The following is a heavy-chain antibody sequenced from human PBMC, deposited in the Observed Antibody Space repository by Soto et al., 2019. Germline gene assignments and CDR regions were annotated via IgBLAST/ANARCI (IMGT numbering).Heavy chain of an antibody. Sequence: EVQLLESGGGLVQPGGSLRLSCIASGFTFTNYAMIWVRQAPGKGPEWVSSIAIGARGTYYGDSVKGRFTISRDDSQNALYLQMNSLRAEDTAVYFCAKGNGGYFDHWGQGSLVTVSS. CDR1: GFTFTNYA. J-gene: IGHJ4*02. CDR2: IAIGARGT. V-gene: IGHV3-23*03. CDR3: AKGNGGYFDH. D-gene: IGHD3-16*01.